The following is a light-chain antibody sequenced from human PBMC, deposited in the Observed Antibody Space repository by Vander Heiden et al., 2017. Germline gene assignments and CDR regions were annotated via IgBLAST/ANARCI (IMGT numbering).Light chain of an antibody. CDR2: DVS. V-gene: IGKV3-20*01. CDR3: QQYGSSPFT. J-gene: IGKJ3*01. Sequence: EIVLTQSPGTLSLSPGGRATLSCRASQNILNNYLAWYQQKPGQAPRLLIYDVSGRATGIPDRFSGSGSGTDFTLTISRLEPEDFAVYYCQQYGSSPFTFGPGTKVDIK. CDR1: QNILNNY.